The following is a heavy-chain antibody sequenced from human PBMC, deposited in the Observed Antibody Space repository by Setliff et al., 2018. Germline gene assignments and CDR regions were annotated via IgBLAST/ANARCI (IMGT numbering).Heavy chain of an antibody. D-gene: IGHD6-19*01. CDR3: ARDVGIAVAGTHFQH. J-gene: IGHJ1*01. CDR1: GYTFTSYG. V-gene: IGHV1-18*01. CDR2: ISGYNGDT. Sequence: GASVKVSCKASGYTFTSYGINWVRQAPGQRLEWVGWISGYNGDTNYAQKFQGRVTLTTDRSTSTAYMELRSLRSDDTAVYYCARDVGIAVAGTHFQHWGQGTLVTVSS.